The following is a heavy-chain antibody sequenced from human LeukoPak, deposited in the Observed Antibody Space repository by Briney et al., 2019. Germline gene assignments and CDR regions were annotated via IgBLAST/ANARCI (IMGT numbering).Heavy chain of an antibody. CDR3: ARFEDYGGNRDVFDI. D-gene: IGHD4-23*01. Sequence: ASVKVSCKASGYTFTAYYINWVRQAPGQGLAWMGWINPHSGGAVYAQGFQGRVTMTRDTSISTAYMELSRLRSDDTAVYYCARFEDYGGNRDVFDIWGQGTMVTVSS. CDR2: INPHSGGA. J-gene: IGHJ3*02. CDR1: GYTFTAYY. V-gene: IGHV1-2*02.